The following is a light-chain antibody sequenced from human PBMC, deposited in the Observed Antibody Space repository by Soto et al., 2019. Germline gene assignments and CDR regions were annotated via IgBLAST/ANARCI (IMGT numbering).Light chain of an antibody. CDR2: DDD. CDR3: QSYDAKNRDWV. J-gene: IGLJ3*02. Sequence: NFMLTQPLSVSDSPGMTVTISCTRSSGNIANNYVQWYQQRPGSAPATLIFDDDQRPSGVPDRFSAFVDVSSNSASLTISGLKSDDKADYYCQSYDAKNRDWVFGGGTKLTVL. V-gene: IGLV6-57*04. CDR1: SGNIANNY.